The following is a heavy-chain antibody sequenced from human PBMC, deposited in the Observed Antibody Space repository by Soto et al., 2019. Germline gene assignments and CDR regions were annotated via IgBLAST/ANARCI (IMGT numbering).Heavy chain of an antibody. CDR1: GFTFDDYA. J-gene: IGHJ4*02. D-gene: IGHD3-10*01. CDR3: AKDPAHPWYGKNY. V-gene: IGHV3-23*01. Sequence: GGSLRLSCAASGFTFDDYAMHWVRQAPGKGLEWVSAISGSGGSTYYADSVKGRFTISRDNSKNTLYLQMDSLRAEDTAVYYCAKDPAHPWYGKNYWGQGTLVTVSS. CDR2: ISGSGGST.